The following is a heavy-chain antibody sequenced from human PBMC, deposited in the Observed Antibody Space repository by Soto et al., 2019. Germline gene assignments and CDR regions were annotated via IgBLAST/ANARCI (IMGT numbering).Heavy chain of an antibody. Sequence: QVQLVQSGAEVKKPGSSVKVSCKASGGTFSRYAISWVRQAPGQGLEWMGVIIPIFGTANYAQKFQGRVTITADESTSTAYMELSSLRSEDTAVYYGAGVFTDEKSKYYFDYWGQGTLVTVSS. V-gene: IGHV1-69*01. D-gene: IGHD2-8*02. CDR3: AGVFTDEKSKYYFDY. CDR1: GGTFSRYA. J-gene: IGHJ4*02. CDR2: IIPIFGTA.